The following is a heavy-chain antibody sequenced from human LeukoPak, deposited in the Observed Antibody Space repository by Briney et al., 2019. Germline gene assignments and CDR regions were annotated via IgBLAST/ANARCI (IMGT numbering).Heavy chain of an antibody. CDR2: SGSGGSP. Sequence: GGSLRLSCAASGFTFTNYAMNWVRQAPGKGLEWVSTSGSGGSPFYADSVKGRFTISRDNSRNTLYLQMNSLRAEDTAVYYCARDLGPSYYDSSPFWFDPWGQGTLVTVSS. D-gene: IGHD3-22*01. CDR1: GFTFTNYA. V-gene: IGHV3-23*01. CDR3: ARDLGPSYYDSSPFWFDP. J-gene: IGHJ5*02.